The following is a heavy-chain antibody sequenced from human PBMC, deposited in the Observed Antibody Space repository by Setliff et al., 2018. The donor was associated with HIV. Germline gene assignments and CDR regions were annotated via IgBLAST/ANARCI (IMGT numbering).Heavy chain of an antibody. J-gene: IGHJ5*02. CDR2: VYQSGST. CDR3: AGDNGANGGPGWLGP. CDR1: GGSITSGIYS. D-gene: IGHD2-8*01. Sequence: SETLSLTCTVSGGSITSGIYSRSWIRQPPGKGLEWIGYVYQSGSTYYKPSLKSRVTMSVDRSKDQFSLKIDSVTAADTAVYFCAGDNGANGGPGWLGPWGQGILVTVSS. V-gene: IGHV4-30-2*01.